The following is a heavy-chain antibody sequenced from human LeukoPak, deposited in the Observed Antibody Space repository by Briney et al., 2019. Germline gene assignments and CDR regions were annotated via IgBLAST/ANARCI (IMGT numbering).Heavy chain of an antibody. D-gene: IGHD2-15*01. CDR2: IIPIFGTA. Sequence: GASVKVSCKASGYTFTSYRISWVRQAPGQGLEWMGRIIPIFGTANYAQKFQGRVTITTDESTSTAYMELSSLRSEDTAVYYCARDQYSSDAFDIWGQGTMVTVSS. CDR1: GYTFTSYR. CDR3: ARDQYSSDAFDI. J-gene: IGHJ3*02. V-gene: IGHV1-69*05.